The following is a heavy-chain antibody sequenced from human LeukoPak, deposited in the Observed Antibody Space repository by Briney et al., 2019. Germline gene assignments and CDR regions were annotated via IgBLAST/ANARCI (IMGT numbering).Heavy chain of an antibody. D-gene: IGHD4-11*01. CDR1: GLTVSSNY. J-gene: IGHJ5*02. CDR3: ARGLTNFDP. CDR2: IYSGGST. Sequence: GGSLRLSCAASGLTVSSNYMTWVRQAPRKGLEWASVIYSGGSTHYADSVKGRFTISRDNSKNTLYLQMNSLRVGDSAVYYCARGLTNFDPWGQGTLVTVSS. V-gene: IGHV3-53*01.